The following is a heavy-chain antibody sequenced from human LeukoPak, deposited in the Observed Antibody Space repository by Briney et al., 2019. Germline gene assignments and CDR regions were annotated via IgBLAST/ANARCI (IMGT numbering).Heavy chain of an antibody. J-gene: IGHJ4*02. CDR3: AKYTGTYFDY. V-gene: IGHV4-59*08. Sequence: PSETLSLTCTVSGGSISRYYWSWIRQPPGKGLEWIGYVYHSASTNYNPSLKSRVTISVDTSKNQFSLKLSSVTAADTAVYYCAKYTGTYFDYWGQGTLVTVSS. CDR1: GGSISRYY. CDR2: VYHSAST. D-gene: IGHD7-27*01.